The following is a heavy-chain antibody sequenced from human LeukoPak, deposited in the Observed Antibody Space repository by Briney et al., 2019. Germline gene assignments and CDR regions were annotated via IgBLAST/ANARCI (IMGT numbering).Heavy chain of an antibody. Sequence: SATLSLTCTVSGGSISSHYWSWIRPPPGKGLEWIGYIYYSGSTNYNPSLKSRVTISVDTSKNRFSLKLSSVTAADTAVYYCARLGDTNYYYMDVWGKGTTVTVSS. CDR3: ARLGDTNYYYMDV. V-gene: IGHV4-59*11. CDR1: GGSISSHY. J-gene: IGHJ6*03. CDR2: IYYSGST. D-gene: IGHD3-10*01.